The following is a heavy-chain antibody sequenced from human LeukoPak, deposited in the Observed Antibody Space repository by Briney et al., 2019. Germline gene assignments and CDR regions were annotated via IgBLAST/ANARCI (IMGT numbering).Heavy chain of an antibody. CDR2: MSGSAGST. D-gene: IGHD3-16*02. Sequence: GGSLRLSCAASGFTFSSYAMSWVRQAPGKGLEWVSAMSGSAGSTYYADSVKGRITISRDNSNNMLYLQMNSLRAEDTAVYYCAKRPDYDYVWGSHRKYYFEYWGQGTLVTVSS. V-gene: IGHV3-23*01. J-gene: IGHJ4*02. CDR1: GFTFSSYA. CDR3: AKRPDYDYVWGSHRKYYFEY.